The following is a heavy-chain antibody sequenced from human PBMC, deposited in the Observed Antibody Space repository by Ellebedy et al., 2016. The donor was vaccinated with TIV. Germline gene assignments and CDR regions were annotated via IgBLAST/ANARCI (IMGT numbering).Heavy chain of an antibody. V-gene: IGHV3-7*01. CDR2: IKQDGSEK. CDR1: GFTFSNFW. CDR3: ARVENWNPLGDPVALSWFDP. J-gene: IGHJ5*02. D-gene: IGHD1-1*01. Sequence: GGSLRLSCAASGFTFSNFWMSWARQAPGKGLEWVANIKQDGSEKYYVDSVKGRFTISRDNAKNSLYLQMNSLRAEDTAVYYCARVENWNPLGDPVALSWFDPWGQGTLVTVSS.